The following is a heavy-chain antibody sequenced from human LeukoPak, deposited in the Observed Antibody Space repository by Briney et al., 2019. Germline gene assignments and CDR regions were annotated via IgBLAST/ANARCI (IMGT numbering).Heavy chain of an antibody. CDR1: GYSFSSYG. J-gene: IGHJ4*02. D-gene: IGHD6-6*01. CDR3: ARDGGLGYSSSSFY. Sequence: ASVKVSCKASGYSFSSYGISWVRQAPGQGPEWMGWISGYNDYTDYAKKFQGRVTMTTDTSTKTSYMVLRSLRSDDTAVYYCARDGGLGYSSSSFYWGQGTLVTVSS. V-gene: IGHV1-18*01. CDR2: ISGYNDYT.